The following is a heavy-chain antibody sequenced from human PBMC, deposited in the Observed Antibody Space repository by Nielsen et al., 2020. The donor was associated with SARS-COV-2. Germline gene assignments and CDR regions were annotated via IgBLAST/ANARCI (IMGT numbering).Heavy chain of an antibody. CDR2: IHYSGST. CDR1: GGSISSDDYY. J-gene: IGHJ4*02. V-gene: IGHV4-30-4*01. Sequence: SETLSLTCTVSGGSISSDDYYWSWIRQPPGKGLEWIGDIHYSGSTNYNPSLKSRVSISVDTSKNQFSLQLNSVTPEDTAVYYCAREEKVTGSIFDDWGQGTLVTVSS. D-gene: IGHD1-1*01. CDR3: AREEKVTGSIFDD.